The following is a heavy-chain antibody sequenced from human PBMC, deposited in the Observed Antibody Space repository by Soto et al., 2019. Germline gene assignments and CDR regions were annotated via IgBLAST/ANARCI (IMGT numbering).Heavy chain of an antibody. J-gene: IGHJ4*02. Sequence: XGSLRLSCSAAGFTFSSYAMSWVRQAPGKGLEWVSAISGSGGSTYYADSVKGRFTISRDNSKNTLYLQMNSLRAEDTAVYYCAKVYNWNYGPFDYWGQETLVTVSS. V-gene: IGHV3-23*01. CDR2: ISGSGGST. D-gene: IGHD1-7*01. CDR3: AKVYNWNYGPFDY. CDR1: GFTFSSYA.